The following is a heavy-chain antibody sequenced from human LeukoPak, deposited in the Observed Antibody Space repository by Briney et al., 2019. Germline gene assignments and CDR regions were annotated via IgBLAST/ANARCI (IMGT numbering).Heavy chain of an antibody. V-gene: IGHV4-39*07. CDR1: GGSISSGSYY. J-gene: IGHJ6*03. Sequence: PSETLSLTCTVSGGSISSGSYYWGWIRQPPGKGLEWIGSIYYSGSTYYNPSLKSRVTISVDTSKNQFSLKLSSVTAADTAVYYCARDIAAAGTVGYYYYYMDVWGKGTTVTVSS. CDR3: ARDIAAAGTVGYYYYYMDV. D-gene: IGHD6-13*01. CDR2: IYYSGST.